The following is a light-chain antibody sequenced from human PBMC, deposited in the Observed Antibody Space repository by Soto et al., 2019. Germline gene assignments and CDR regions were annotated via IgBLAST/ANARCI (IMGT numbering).Light chain of an antibody. V-gene: IGKV3-20*01. CDR1: QSVSSSY. J-gene: IGKJ3*01. Sequence: EIVLTQSPGTLSLSPGERATLSCRASQSVSSSYLAWYQQKPGQAPRLLIYGASSRATGIPDRFSGSGSGTDFTLTISSLQPEEFATYYGQQSYSTPITFGPGTKVDIK. CDR3: QQSYSTPIT. CDR2: GAS.